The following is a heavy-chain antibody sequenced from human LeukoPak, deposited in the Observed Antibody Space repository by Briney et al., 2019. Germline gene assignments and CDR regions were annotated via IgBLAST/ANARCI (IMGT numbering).Heavy chain of an antibody. Sequence: GGSLRLSCVASGFTFSSYAMSWVRQAPGKGLEWVSAISGSGSSGGSTYYADSVKGRFTISRDNSKNTLYLQMNSLRAEDTAIYYCATYIQVLLPFESWGQGTLVTVSS. V-gene: IGHV3-23*01. J-gene: IGHJ4*02. D-gene: IGHD5-18*01. CDR1: GFTFSSYA. CDR3: ATYIQVLLPFES. CDR2: ISGSGSSGGST.